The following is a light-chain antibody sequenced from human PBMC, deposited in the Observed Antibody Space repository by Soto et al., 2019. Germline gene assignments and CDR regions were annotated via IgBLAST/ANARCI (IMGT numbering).Light chain of an antibody. V-gene: IGLV1-36*01. CDR3: APWDDSLNGWV. CDR2: YDD. Sequence: QSVLTQPPSVSEAPRQRVTISCSGSSSNIGNNAVNWYQQLPGKAPKLLIYYDDLLPSGVSDRFSGSKSGTSASLAISGLQSEDEADYHCAPWDDSLNGWVFGGGTKLTVL. J-gene: IGLJ3*02. CDR1: SSNIGNNA.